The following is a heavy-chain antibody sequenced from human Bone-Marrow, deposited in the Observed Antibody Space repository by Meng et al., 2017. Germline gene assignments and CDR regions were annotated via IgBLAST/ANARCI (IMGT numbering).Heavy chain of an antibody. D-gene: IGHD6-13*01. J-gene: IGHJ4*02. CDR2: ISGSGDST. Sequence: GGSLRLSCAASGFTFSSYAMNWVRQTPGKGLEWVSTISGSGDSTYYADSVKGRFTVSRDNSKNTLYLQMNSLRAEDAAIYYCAKDAYGNSWYRIDYWGQGTLVTVSS. CDR3: AKDAYGNSWYRIDY. CDR1: GFTFSSYA. V-gene: IGHV3-23*01.